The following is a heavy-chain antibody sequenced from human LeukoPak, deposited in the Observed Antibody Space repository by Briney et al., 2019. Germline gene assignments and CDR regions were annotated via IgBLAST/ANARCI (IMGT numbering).Heavy chain of an antibody. CDR3: AKWGDFDILTGYYVSDF. Sequence: PGESLRLSCVASGFTFSNYAMSWVRQAPGKRLEWVSAVTGRGGSTYYADSVKGRFTISRDNSMNTLFLQMNSLRAEDTAIYYCAKWGDFDILTGYYVSDFWGQGTLVTVSS. J-gene: IGHJ4*02. D-gene: IGHD3-9*01. CDR2: VTGRGGST. CDR1: GFTFSNYA. V-gene: IGHV3-23*01.